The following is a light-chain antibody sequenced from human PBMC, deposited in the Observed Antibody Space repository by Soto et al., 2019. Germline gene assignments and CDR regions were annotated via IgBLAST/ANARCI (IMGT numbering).Light chain of an antibody. CDR3: QSHDTTSEV. CDR1: SSNIGAGYD. Sequence: QSVLTQPPSVSGAPGQRVTISCTGSSSNIGAGYDVHWFQQFPGTAPKLLIYAHSNRPSGVPDRFSGSTSGTSASLAITGLQAEDEADYYCQSHDTTSEVFGGGTQLTVL. J-gene: IGLJ2*01. V-gene: IGLV1-40*01. CDR2: AHS.